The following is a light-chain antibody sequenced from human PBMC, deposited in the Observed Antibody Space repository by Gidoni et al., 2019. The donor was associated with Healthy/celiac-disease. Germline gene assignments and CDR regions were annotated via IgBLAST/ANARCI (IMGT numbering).Light chain of an antibody. V-gene: IGKV3-11*01. J-gene: IGKJ5*01. Sequence: DIVLTQSPATLSLSPGERATLSCRASQSVSSYLAWYQPKPGQAPRLLIYDASNRATGIPARFSGSGSGTDFTLTISSLEPEDFAVYYCQQRSNWPPFTFGQGTRLEIK. CDR3: QQRSNWPPFT. CDR2: DAS. CDR1: QSVSSY.